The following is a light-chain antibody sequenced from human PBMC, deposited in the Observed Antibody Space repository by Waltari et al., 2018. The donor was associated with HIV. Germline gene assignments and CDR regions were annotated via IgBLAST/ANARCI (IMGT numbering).Light chain of an antibody. Sequence: EIVMTQSPATLSVSPGEGATLSCRANQSVSSNLAWYQQGPGPTPRLLIFSTSTRATGVPARFSGSGSGTEFTLTISSLQSEDFAVYFCQQHNNWPLTFGGGTKVEIK. CDR3: QQHNNWPLT. V-gene: IGKV3-15*01. CDR1: QSVSSN. CDR2: STS. J-gene: IGKJ4*01.